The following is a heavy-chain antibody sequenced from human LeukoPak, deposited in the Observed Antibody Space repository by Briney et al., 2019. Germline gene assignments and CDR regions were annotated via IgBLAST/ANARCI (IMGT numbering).Heavy chain of an antibody. V-gene: IGHV4-39*01. D-gene: IGHD6-13*01. CDR3: ARRRGYSSSWYEP. CDR2: IYYSGST. Sequence: SETLSLTCTVSGGSLSSSSYYWGWLRQPPGTGLEWIGSIYYSGSTYYNPSLKSRVTISVDTSRNQFSLKLSSVTAADTAVYYCARRRGYSSSWYEPWGQGTLVTVSS. CDR1: GGSLSSSSYY. J-gene: IGHJ5*02.